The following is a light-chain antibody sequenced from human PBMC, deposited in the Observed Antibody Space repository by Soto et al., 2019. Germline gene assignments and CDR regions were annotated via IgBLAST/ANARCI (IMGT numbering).Light chain of an antibody. Sequence: AIRMTQSPSSFSASTGVRVTITCRASQGISSYLAWYQQKPGKAPKLLIYAASTLQSGVPSRFSGSGSGTDFTLTISCMQSEDFATYDCQQYYSYPPTFGQGTKVEIK. V-gene: IGKV1-8*01. CDR2: AAS. CDR3: QQYYSYPPT. J-gene: IGKJ1*01. CDR1: QGISSY.